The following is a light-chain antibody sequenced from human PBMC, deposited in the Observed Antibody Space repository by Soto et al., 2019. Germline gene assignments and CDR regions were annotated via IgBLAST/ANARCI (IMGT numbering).Light chain of an antibody. CDR1: QRVDSS. CDR2: DAS. Sequence: EVVLTQSPATLSLSPGERATLSCRASQRVDSSLAWYQQKVGQAPRLLIYDASNKATGIPGRFSGSGSGTAFTVTISSLEPEAFAFYYCQQRGAFGQGTK. J-gene: IGKJ2*01. V-gene: IGKV3-11*01. CDR3: QQRGA.